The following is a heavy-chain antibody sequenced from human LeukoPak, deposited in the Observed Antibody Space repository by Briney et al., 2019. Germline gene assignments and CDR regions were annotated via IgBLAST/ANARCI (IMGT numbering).Heavy chain of an antibody. Sequence: PGGSLRLSCAASGFTLSSYAMSWVRQAPGKGLEWVSGISGSGGTTYYADSVKGRFIISRDNSKNTLYLQMNSLRAEDTAIYYCAKLPDKVVTGGFDCWGQGTLVTVSS. CDR2: ISGSGGTT. CDR1: GFTLSSYA. CDR3: AKLPDKVVTGGFDC. D-gene: IGHD2-8*02. J-gene: IGHJ4*02. V-gene: IGHV3-23*01.